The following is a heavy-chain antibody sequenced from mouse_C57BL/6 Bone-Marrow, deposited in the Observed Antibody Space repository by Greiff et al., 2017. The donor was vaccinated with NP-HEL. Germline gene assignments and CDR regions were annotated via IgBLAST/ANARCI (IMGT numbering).Heavy chain of an antibody. CDR1: GYTFTSYW. CDR2: INPSSGYT. Sequence: QVQLQQSGAELAKPGASVKLSCKASGYTFTSYWMHWVKQRPGQGLEWIGYINPSSGYTKYNQKFKDKATWTADKSSSTAYMQLSSLTYEDSAVYYCAREFYFDYWGQGTALTDCS. J-gene: IGHJ2*01. V-gene: IGHV1-7*01. CDR3: AREFYFDY.